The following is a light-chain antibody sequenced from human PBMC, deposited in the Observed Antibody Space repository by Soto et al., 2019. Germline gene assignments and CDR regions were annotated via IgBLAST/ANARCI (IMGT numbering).Light chain of an antibody. CDR2: AAS. V-gene: IGKV1-8*01. CDR1: QGISSY. CDR3: QQYYSYPPWT. Sequence: AIRMTQSPSSFSASTGDRVTITCRASQGISSYLAWYQQKPGKAPKLLIYAASTLQSGIPSRFSGSGSGTDFTLTNSCLQSEDFATSYCQQYYSYPPWTFGQGTKVEIK. J-gene: IGKJ1*01.